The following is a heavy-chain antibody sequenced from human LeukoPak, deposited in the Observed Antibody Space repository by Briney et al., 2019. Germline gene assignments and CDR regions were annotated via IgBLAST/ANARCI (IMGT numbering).Heavy chain of an antibody. CDR3: ATLSSSLTSANWFDP. V-gene: IGHV1-2*02. CDR2: INPNSGGT. CDR1: GHTFTGYY. Sequence: ASVKVSCKASGHTFTGYYMHWVRQAPGQGLEWMGWINPNSGGTNYAQKFQGRVTMTRDTSISTAYMELSRLRSDDTAVYYCATLSSSLTSANWFDPWGQGTLVTVSS. D-gene: IGHD6-13*01. J-gene: IGHJ5*02.